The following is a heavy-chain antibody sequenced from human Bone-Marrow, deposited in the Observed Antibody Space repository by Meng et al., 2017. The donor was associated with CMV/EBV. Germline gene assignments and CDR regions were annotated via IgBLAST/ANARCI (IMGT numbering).Heavy chain of an antibody. Sequence: SVKVSCKASGGTFSSYAISWVRQAPGQGLEWMGGIIPIFGTANYAQKFQGRVTITTDESTSTAYTELSSLRSEDTAVYYGAREVQGCSSTSSFDWFDPWGQGTLVTSP. J-gene: IGHJ5*02. CDR3: AREVQGCSSTSSFDWFDP. CDR1: GGTFSSYA. D-gene: IGHD2-2*01. V-gene: IGHV1-69*05. CDR2: IIPIFGTA.